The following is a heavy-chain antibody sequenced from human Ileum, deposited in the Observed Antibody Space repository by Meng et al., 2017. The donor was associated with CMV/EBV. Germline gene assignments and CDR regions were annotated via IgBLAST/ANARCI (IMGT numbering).Heavy chain of an antibody. V-gene: IGHV1-69*01. Sequence: QVQLVQSGTEVKKPGSSVKVSCNSSGGVFNNYALNWVRQAPGQGLEWMGGIIAVLKTPTYAQKFRGRLTITADESTGTTYMDLTSLTSEDTAVYYCARGFSNGYLPFDYWGQGTLVTVSS. CDR3: ARGFSNGYLPFDY. J-gene: IGHJ4*02. CDR2: IIAVLKTP. CDR1: GGVFNNYA. D-gene: IGHD3-22*01.